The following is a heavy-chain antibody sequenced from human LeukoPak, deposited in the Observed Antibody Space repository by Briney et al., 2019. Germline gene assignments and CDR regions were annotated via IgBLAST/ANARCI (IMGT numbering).Heavy chain of an antibody. CDR3: AKDPTDFDSSGQTYFDY. Sequence: SETLSLTCTVSGGSISSTNYYWGWIRQPPGKGLEWIGSIYFSGSTYYNPSLKSRVTISVDTSKNQFSLKLSSVTAADTAVYYCAKDPTDFDSSGQTYFDYWGQGTLVTVSS. CDR2: IYFSGST. D-gene: IGHD3-22*01. J-gene: IGHJ4*02. CDR1: GGSISSTNYY. V-gene: IGHV4-39*07.